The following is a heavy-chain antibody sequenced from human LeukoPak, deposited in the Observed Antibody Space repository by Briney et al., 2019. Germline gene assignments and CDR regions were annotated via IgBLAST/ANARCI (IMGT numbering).Heavy chain of an antibody. Sequence: GGSLRLSCAGSGFTFSPYSMNWVRQAPGKGLEWVSHISSTSSNRYYADSVKGRFTISRDNAKNSLYLQMNSLRAEDTAVYYCTRENLWSADCWGQGTLVTVSS. CDR1: GFTFSPYS. V-gene: IGHV3-48*01. D-gene: IGHD3-16*01. J-gene: IGHJ4*02. CDR2: ISSTSSNR. CDR3: TRENLWSADC.